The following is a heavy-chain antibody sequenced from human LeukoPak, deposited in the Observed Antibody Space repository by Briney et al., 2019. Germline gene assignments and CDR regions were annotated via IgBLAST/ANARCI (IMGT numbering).Heavy chain of an antibody. V-gene: IGHV4-34*01. CDR3: ARGRDRSKAGDH. CDR1: GGSCDDYY. CDR2: IHPSGIF. D-gene: IGHD5-24*01. J-gene: IGHJ4*02. Sequence: SETLSLTCAVHGGSCDDYYCSWLRQPPGKGLEWIGEIHPSGIFYYNSSLLSRVTISIDTSKSQFSLGLTSVTAADTAFYYCARGRDRSKAGDHWGQGSLVTVSS.